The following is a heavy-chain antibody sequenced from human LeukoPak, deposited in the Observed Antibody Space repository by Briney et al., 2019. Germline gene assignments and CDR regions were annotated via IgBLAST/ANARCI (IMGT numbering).Heavy chain of an antibody. J-gene: IGHJ4*02. CDR1: GYTFTSYD. CDR3: ARVNYDSSGYYSGLSDY. V-gene: IGHV1-8*01. Sequence: ASVKVSCKASGYTFTSYDINWVRQATGQGLEWMGWMSPNSGNTGYAQKFQGRVTMTRNTSISTAYMELSSLRSEDTAVYYCARVNYDSSGYYSGLSDYWGQGTLVTVSS. D-gene: IGHD3-22*01. CDR2: MSPNSGNT.